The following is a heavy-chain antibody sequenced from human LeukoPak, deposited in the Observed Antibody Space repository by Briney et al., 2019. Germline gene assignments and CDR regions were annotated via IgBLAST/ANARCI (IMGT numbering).Heavy chain of an antibody. CDR2: LFDSVNT. CDR3: ATIKRGSIFGYFDL. Sequence: SETLSLTCTVSGGSISSHYWSWIRQPPGKGLEWIAYLFDSVNTKDNPSLQSRLTLSADTSKNQFSLRLSSVTAADTAVYYCATIKRGSIFGYFDLWGQGIKVTVSS. D-gene: IGHD5-18*01. J-gene: IGHJ4*02. CDR1: GGSISSHY. V-gene: IGHV4-59*11.